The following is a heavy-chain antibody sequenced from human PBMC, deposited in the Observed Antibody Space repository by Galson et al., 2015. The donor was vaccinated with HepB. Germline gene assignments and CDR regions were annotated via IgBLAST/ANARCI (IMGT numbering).Heavy chain of an antibody. CDR3: ARASHGNRVVIPAAVDYYYMDV. CDR1: GFTFSDYY. D-gene: IGHD2-2*01. J-gene: IGHJ6*03. Sequence: SLRLSCAASGFTFSDYYMSWIRQAPGKGLEWVSYISSSSSYTNYADSVKGRFTISRDNAKNSLYLQMNSLRAEDTAVYYCARASHGNRVVIPAAVDYYYMDVWGKGTSVTVSS. CDR2: ISSSSSYT. V-gene: IGHV3-11*06.